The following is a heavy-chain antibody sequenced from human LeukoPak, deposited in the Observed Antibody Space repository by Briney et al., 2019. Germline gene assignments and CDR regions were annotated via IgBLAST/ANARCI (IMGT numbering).Heavy chain of an antibody. D-gene: IGHD3-10*01. CDR3: ARRGIVIRGVLIMGFHKAAYYFDH. CDR2: IRESGGGT. CDR1: GITVSNYD. Sequence: PGGSLRLSCVVSGITVSNYDMIWVRQAPGKGLEWVSGIRESGGGTNYADSVKGRFTTSRDNSKNTVYLQMNSLRAEDTALYFCARRGIVIRGVLIMGFHKAAYYFDHWGQGIWSPSPQ. V-gene: IGHV3-23*01. J-gene: IGHJ4*02.